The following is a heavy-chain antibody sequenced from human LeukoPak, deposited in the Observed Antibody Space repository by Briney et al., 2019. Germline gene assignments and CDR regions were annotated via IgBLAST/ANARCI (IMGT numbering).Heavy chain of an antibody. CDR2: IYYSGST. Sequence: SETLSLTCTVSGGSISSSSYYWGWIRQPPGKGLEWIGSIYYSGSTYYNPSLKSRVTISVDTSKNQFSLKLSSVTAADTAVYCCARDYSAYYDFWSGYYKNWFDPWGQGTLVTVSS. D-gene: IGHD3-3*01. CDR3: ARDYSAYYDFWSGYYKNWFDP. V-gene: IGHV4-39*07. CDR1: GGSISSSSYY. J-gene: IGHJ5*02.